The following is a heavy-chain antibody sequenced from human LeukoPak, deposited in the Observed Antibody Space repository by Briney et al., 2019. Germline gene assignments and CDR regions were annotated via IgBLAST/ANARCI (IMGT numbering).Heavy chain of an antibody. CDR1: GFTFSSYG. V-gene: IGHV3-23*01. CDR3: AKIEVVASIWDY. J-gene: IGHJ4*02. CDR2: ISGSGGST. D-gene: IGHD2-15*01. Sequence: GGSLRLACAASGFTFSSYGMSWVRQAPRKGLEWVSAISGSGGSTYYADSVKGRFTISRDNSKNTLYLQMNSLRAEDTAVYYCAKIEVVASIWDYWGQGTLVTVSS.